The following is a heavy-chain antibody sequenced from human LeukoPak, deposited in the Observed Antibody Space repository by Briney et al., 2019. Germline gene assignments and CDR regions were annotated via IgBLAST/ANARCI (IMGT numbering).Heavy chain of an antibody. V-gene: IGHV4-4*07. Sequence: SETLSLTCTVSGGSISSYHWSWIRQPAGKGLEWIGRIYTSGSTNYNPSLKSRVTMSVDTSKNQFSLKLSSVTAADTAVYYCARDRVTMVRAFDIWGQGTMVTVSS. D-gene: IGHD3-10*01. CDR1: GGSISSYH. J-gene: IGHJ3*02. CDR3: ARDRVTMVRAFDI. CDR2: IYTSGST.